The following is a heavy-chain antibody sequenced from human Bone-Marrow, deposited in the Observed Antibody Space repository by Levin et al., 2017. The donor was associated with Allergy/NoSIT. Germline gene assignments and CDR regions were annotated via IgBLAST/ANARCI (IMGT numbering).Heavy chain of an antibody. CDR3: AKDEVGSGSLGYYGMDV. Sequence: SLKISCAASGFTFDNYAMHWVRQAPGKGLEWVSGISWNSGSIIYADSVKGRFTISRDNAKNSLYLQMNSLRAEDTALYYCAKDEVGSGSLGYYGMDVWGQGTTVTVSS. D-gene: IGHD3-10*01. CDR1: GFTFDNYA. V-gene: IGHV3-9*01. J-gene: IGHJ6*02. CDR2: ISWNSGSI.